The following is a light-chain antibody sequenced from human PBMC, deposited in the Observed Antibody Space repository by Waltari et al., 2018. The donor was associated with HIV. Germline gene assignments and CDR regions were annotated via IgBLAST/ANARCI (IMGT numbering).Light chain of an antibody. CDR3: GTWDSSLSGGV. J-gene: IGLJ1*01. V-gene: IGLV1-51*01. CDR2: DNN. CDR1: SANIGKNS. Sequence: QSVLTQPPSVSAAPGQKVTISCSGSSANIGKNSVSWYQHLPGTAPKLLIYDNNKRPSGMPDPFSGSKSGTSATLGITGLQTGDEADYYCGTWDSSLSGGVFGTGTKVTVL.